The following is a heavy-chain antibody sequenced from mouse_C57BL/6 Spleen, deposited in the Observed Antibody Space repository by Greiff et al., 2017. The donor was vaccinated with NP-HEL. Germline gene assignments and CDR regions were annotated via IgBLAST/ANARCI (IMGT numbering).Heavy chain of an antibody. D-gene: IGHD1-1*01. V-gene: IGHV5-17*01. CDR3: ARLITTVVASMDY. CDR1: GFTFSDYG. CDR2: ISSGSSTI. Sequence: EVQGVESGGGLVKPGGSLKLSCAASGFTFSDYGMHWVRQAPEKGLEWVAYISSGSSTIYYADTVKGRFTISSDNAKNTLFLQMTSLRSEDTAMDYCARLITTVVASMDYWGQGTSVTVSS. J-gene: IGHJ4*01.